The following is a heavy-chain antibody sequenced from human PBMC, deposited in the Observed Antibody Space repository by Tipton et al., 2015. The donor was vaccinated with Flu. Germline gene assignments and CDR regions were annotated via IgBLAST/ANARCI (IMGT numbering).Heavy chain of an antibody. CDR2: IRSKAYGGTT. CDR1: GFTFGDYA. J-gene: IGHJ4*02. V-gene: IGHV3-49*04. CDR3: TRGGYGSGSYQDY. D-gene: IGHD3-10*01. Sequence: SLRLSCTASGFTFGDYAMSWVRQAPGKRLEWVGFIRSKAYGGTTEYAASVKGRFTISRDDSKSIAYLQMNSLKTEDTAVYYCTRGGYGSGSYQDYWGQGTLVTVSS.